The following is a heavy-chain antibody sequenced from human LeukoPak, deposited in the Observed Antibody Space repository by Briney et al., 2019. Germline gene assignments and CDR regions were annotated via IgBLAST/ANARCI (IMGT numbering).Heavy chain of an antibody. D-gene: IGHD2-8*02. Sequence: PGGSLRLSXAASGFTFDDYGMSWVRQAPGKGMEWVSGINWNGGSTCYADSVKGRFTISRDNAKNSLYLQMNSLRAEDTALYYCARWPRAVTGYYYMDVWGKGTTVTVSS. J-gene: IGHJ6*03. CDR2: INWNGGST. CDR3: ARWPRAVTGYYYMDV. CDR1: GFTFDDYG. V-gene: IGHV3-20*04.